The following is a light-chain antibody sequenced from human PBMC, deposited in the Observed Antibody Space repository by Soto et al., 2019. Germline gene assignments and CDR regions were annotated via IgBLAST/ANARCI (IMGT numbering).Light chain of an antibody. V-gene: IGLV2-14*01. CDR1: SSDFGGYKY. J-gene: IGLJ2*01. Sequence: QSALTQPASVSGSPGQSITISCTGTSSDFGGYKYVSWYQQHPGKAPKLMIYDVSNRPSGVSNRSSGSKSGNTASLTISGLQAEDEADYYCSSYTRSSTRVVFGGGTKLTVL. CDR2: DVS. CDR3: SSYTRSSTRVV.